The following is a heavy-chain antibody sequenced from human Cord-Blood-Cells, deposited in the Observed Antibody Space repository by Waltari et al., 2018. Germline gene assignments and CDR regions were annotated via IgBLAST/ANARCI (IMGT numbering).Heavy chain of an antibody. V-gene: IGHV1-69*01. J-gene: IGHJ3*02. CDR3: ARDSRRGNYAFDI. CDR2: IIPIFGTA. Sequence: QLQLVQSGAEVRKPGSSVKVSCKASGGTFSSSATSWVREAPGQGLEWMGGIIPIFGTANYAQKFQGRVTITANESSSTAYMELSSLRSEDTAVYYCARDSRRGNYAFDIWGQGTMVTVSS. CDR1: GGTFSSSA. D-gene: IGHD4-4*01.